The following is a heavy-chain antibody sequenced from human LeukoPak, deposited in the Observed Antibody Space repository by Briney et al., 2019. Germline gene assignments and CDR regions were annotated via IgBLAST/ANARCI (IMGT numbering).Heavy chain of an antibody. V-gene: IGHV3-21*01. J-gene: IGHJ5*02. CDR3: ARDRSIAAPFDP. Sequence: GGSLRLSCAASGFTFSSYSMNWVRQAPGKGLEWVSSISSSSSYIYYADSVKGRFTISRDNAKNSLYLQMNSLRAEDTAVYYCARDRSIAAPFDPWGQGTLVTVSS. D-gene: IGHD6-6*01. CDR1: GFTFSSYS. CDR2: ISSSSSYI.